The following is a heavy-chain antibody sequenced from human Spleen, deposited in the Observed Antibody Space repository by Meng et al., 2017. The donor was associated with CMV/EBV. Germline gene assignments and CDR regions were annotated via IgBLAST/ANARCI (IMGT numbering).Heavy chain of an antibody. Sequence: GESLKISCAASGFTVSRHYMGWARQAPGKGLEWVSIIYAGGNTYYADFVRGRFTISRDNSENTLYLQMNSLRHEDTAVYYCARAAAPYGRTTTYYGMDDWGQGTAVTVS. J-gene: IGHJ6*02. V-gene: IGHV3-66*02. CDR2: IYAGGNT. CDR3: ARAAAPYGRTTTYYGMDD. D-gene: IGHD3-10*01. CDR1: GFTVSRHY.